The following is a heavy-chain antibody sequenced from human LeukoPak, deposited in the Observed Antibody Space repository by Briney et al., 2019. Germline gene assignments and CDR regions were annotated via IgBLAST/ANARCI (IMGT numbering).Heavy chain of an antibody. CDR1: GFTFSSYS. V-gene: IGHV3-48*01. CDR3: ARVRGQLTQGWFDP. J-gene: IGHJ5*02. Sequence: GGSLRLSCAASGFTFSSYSMNWVRQAPGKGLEWVSYISSSSSTIYYADSVKGRFTISRDNAKNSLYLQMNSLRAEDTAVYYCARVRGQLTQGWFDPWGQGTLVTVSS. CDR2: ISSSSSTI. D-gene: IGHD2-2*01.